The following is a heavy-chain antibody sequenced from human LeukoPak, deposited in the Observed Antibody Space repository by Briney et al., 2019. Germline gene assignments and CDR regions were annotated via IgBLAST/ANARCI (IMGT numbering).Heavy chain of an antibody. CDR3: ARDLGGSPGPFDI. J-gene: IGHJ3*02. Sequence: QPGGSLRLSCAASGFTVSSKYMSWVRQAPGKGLEWVSVIYSGGSTYYADSVKGRFTISGDNSKNTLYLQMNSLRVEDTAVYYCARDLGGSPGPFDIWGQGTMVSVSS. CDR2: IYSGGST. V-gene: IGHV3-53*01. CDR1: GFTVSSKY. D-gene: IGHD3-16*01.